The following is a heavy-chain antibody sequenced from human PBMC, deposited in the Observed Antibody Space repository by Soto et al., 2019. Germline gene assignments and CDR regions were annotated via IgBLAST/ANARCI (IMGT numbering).Heavy chain of an antibody. CDR2: INHSGST. D-gene: IGHD5-18*01. V-gene: IGHV4-34*01. CDR1: GGSFSGYY. Sequence: PSETLSLTCAVYGGSFSGYYWSWIRQPPGKGLEWIGEINHSGSTNYNPSLKSRVTISVDTSKNQFSLKLSSVTAADTAVYYCAIVQMGRGYLFDYWGQGTLVTVSS. CDR3: AIVQMGRGYLFDY. J-gene: IGHJ4*02.